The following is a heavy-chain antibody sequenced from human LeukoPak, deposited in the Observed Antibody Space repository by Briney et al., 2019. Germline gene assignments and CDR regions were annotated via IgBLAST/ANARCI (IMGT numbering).Heavy chain of an antibody. CDR3: ARKFGSSGWYPY. CDR2: IKQDGSEK. Sequence: GGSLRLSCAVSGFTFSSYWMSWVRQAPGKGLEWVANIKQDGSEKYYVDSVKGRFTISRDNAKNSLYLQMNSLRAEDTAVYYCARKFGSSGWYPYWGQGTLVTVSS. CDR1: GFTFSSYW. J-gene: IGHJ4*02. D-gene: IGHD6-19*01. V-gene: IGHV3-7*03.